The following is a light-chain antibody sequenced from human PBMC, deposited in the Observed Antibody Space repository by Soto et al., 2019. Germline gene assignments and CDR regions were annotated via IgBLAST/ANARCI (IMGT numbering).Light chain of an antibody. CDR1: SSDVGGYNY. CDR2: DVS. V-gene: IGLV2-14*01. CDR3: SSYTSSSTYVV. Sequence: QSALTQPASLSGSPGQSITISCTGTSSDVGGYNYVSWYQQHPGKAPKLMIYDVSNRHSGVSNRFSGSKSGNTASLTISGLQAEDEADYYCSSYTSSSTYVVFGGGTKLTVL. J-gene: IGLJ2*01.